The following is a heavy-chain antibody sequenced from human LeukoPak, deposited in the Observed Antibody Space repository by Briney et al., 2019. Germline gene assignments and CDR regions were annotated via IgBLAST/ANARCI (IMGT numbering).Heavy chain of an antibody. CDR1: GFTFSSYG. CDR2: IWYDGSNK. J-gene: IGHJ3*02. CDR3: ARARHSSGNPFLRGSPAAAFDI. D-gene: IGHD4-23*01. V-gene: IGHV3-33*01. Sequence: PGGSLRLSCAASGFTFSSYGMHWVRQAPGKGLEWVAVIWYDGSNKYYADSVKGRFTISRDNSKNTLYLQMNSLRAEDTAVYYCARARHSSGNPFLRGSPAAAFDIWGQGTMVTVSS.